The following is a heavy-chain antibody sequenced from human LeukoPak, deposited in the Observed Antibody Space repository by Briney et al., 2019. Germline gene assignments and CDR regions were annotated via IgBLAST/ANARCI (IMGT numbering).Heavy chain of an antibody. CDR3: ARVRRVSAWFDP. J-gene: IGHJ5*02. Sequence: SETLSLTCTVSGGSISSGSYYWSWIRQPAGKGLEWIGRIYTSGSTNYNPSLKSRVTISVDTSKNQFSLKLSSVTAADTAVYYCARVRRVSAWFDPWGQGTLVTVSS. CDR1: GGSISSGSYY. CDR2: IYTSGST. D-gene: IGHD3-10*01. V-gene: IGHV4-61*02.